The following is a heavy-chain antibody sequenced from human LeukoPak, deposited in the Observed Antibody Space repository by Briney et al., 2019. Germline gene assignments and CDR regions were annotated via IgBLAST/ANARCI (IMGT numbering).Heavy chain of an antibody. CDR3: ARFGPLWPDDYYYYMDV. CDR1: GGSFSGYY. J-gene: IGHJ6*03. D-gene: IGHD3/OR15-3a*01. V-gene: IGHV4-34*01. CDR2: INHSGST. Sequence: PSETLSLTCAVYGGSFSGYYWSWIRQPPGKGLEWIGEINHSGSTNYNPSLKSRVTISVDTSKNQFSLKLSSVTAADTAVYYCARFGPLWPDDYYYYMDVWGKGTTVTVSS.